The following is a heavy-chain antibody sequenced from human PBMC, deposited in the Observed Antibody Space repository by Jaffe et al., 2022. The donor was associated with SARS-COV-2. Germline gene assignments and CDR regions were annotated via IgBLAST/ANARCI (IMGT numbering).Heavy chain of an antibody. CDR3: AKVWIYSTGYYFDY. V-gene: IGHV3-23*01. CDR2: ISDSSTNT. Sequence: EVQLLESGGGLVQPGGSLRLSCAASGFAFSTYAMSWVRQAPGRGLEWVSAISDSSTNTYFADSVRGRFTISRDNSKNTLYLQMSSLRAEDTAVYYCAKVWIYSTGYYFDYWGQGTLVTVSS. D-gene: IGHD3-22*01. CDR1: GFAFSTYA. J-gene: IGHJ4*02.